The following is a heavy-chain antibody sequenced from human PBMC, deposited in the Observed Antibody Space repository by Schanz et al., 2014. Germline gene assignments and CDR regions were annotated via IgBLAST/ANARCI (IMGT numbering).Heavy chain of an antibody. V-gene: IGHV3-48*01. Sequence: EVQLVESGGGLVQPRGSLRLSCAASEFSFSSFGMNWVRQAPGKGLEWVSYISSSSSTIYYADSVKGRFTISRDNAKNSLYLQMNSLRAEDTAVYYCAKAGSGWSTAGYYYWGQGTLVAVSS. CDR2: ISSSSSTI. D-gene: IGHD6-19*01. CDR1: EFSFSSFG. CDR3: AKAGSGWSTAGYYY. J-gene: IGHJ4*02.